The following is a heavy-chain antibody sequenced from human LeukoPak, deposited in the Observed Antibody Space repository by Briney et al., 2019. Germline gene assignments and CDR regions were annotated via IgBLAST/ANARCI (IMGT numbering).Heavy chain of an antibody. V-gene: IGHV3-23*01. J-gene: IGHJ5*02. D-gene: IGHD6-19*01. CDR1: GFTFSSYA. CDR3: AKDPLAVAGGS. Sequence: GGSLRLSCAASGFTFSSYAMSWVRQAPGKGLEWVSAISGSGGSTYYADSVKGRFTISRDNPKNTLYLQMNSPRAEDTAVYYCAKDPLAVAGGSWGQGTLVTVSS. CDR2: ISGSGGST.